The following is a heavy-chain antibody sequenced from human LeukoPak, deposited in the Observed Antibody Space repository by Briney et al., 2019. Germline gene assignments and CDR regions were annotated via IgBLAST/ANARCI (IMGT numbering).Heavy chain of an antibody. CDR1: GFTFSSYS. V-gene: IGHV3-21*01. D-gene: IGHD3-22*01. Sequence: GGSLRLSCAASGFTFSSYSMNWVRQAPGKGLEWVSSISSRSSYIYYADSVKGRFTISRDNAKNSLYLQMNSLRAEDTAVYYCARGAYYYDSSLGYWGQGTLVTVSS. CDR3: ARGAYYYDSSLGY. J-gene: IGHJ4*02. CDR2: ISSRSSYI.